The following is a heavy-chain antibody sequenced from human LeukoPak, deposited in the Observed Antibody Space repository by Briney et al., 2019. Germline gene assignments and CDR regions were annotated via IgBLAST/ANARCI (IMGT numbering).Heavy chain of an antibody. J-gene: IGHJ5*02. V-gene: IGHV3-21*01. CDR2: ISSSSSYI. D-gene: IGHD3-10*01. CDR3: ARDSASLWFGELSGWFAP. Sequence: PGGPLRLSCAASGFTFSSYSMNWVRQAPGKGLEWVSYISSSSSYIYYVDSVKGRFTISRDNAKYSLYLQMNSLRAEDTAVYYCARDSASLWFGELSGWFAPWGQGTLVTVSS. CDR1: GFTFSSYS.